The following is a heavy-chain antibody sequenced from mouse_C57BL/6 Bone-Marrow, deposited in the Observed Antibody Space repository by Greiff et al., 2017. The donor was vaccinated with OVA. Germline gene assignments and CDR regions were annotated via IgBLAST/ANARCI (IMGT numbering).Heavy chain of an antibody. Sequence: QVHVKQSGAELAKPGASVKLSCKASGYTFTSYWMHWVKQRPGQGLEWIGYINPSSGYTKYNQKFKDKATLTADKSSSTAYKQLSSLTYEDSAVYYCARPYGSYAMDYWGQGTSVTVSS. J-gene: IGHJ4*01. D-gene: IGHD1-1*01. V-gene: IGHV1-7*01. CDR1: GYTFTSYW. CDR2: INPSSGYT. CDR3: ARPYGSYAMDY.